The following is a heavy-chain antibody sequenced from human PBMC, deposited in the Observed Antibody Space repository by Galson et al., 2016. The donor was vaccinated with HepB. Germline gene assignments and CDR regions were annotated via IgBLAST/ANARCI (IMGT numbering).Heavy chain of an antibody. D-gene: IGHD3-10*01. CDR1: GFSFSSHE. CDR3: TSDYYGSLEY. J-gene: IGHJ4*02. V-gene: IGHV3-74*01. Sequence: SLRLSCAVSGFSFSSHEMNWVRQAPGKGLVWVSRVKSDGTSTTSADSVQGRFSTSRDNAKKPVNLQMNSLRAEDTAIYYCTSDYYGSLEYWGQGTLVTVSS. CDR2: VKSDGTST.